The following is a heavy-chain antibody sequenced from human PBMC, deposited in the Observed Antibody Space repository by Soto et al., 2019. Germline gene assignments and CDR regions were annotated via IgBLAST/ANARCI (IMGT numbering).Heavy chain of an antibody. J-gene: IGHJ4*02. CDR3: ARDVGGSYPFDY. D-gene: IGHD1-26*01. Sequence: QVQLVQSGAEVKKPGASVKVSCKASGYTFTSYYMHCVRQAPGQGLEWMGIINPSGGSTSYAQKFQGRVIMTRDTSTSTVYMELSSLRSEDTAVYYCARDVGGSYPFDYWGQGTLVTVSS. CDR1: GYTFTSYY. V-gene: IGHV1-46*01. CDR2: INPSGGST.